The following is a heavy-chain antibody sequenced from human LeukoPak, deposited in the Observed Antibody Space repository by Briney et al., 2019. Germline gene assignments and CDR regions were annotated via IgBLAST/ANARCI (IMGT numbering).Heavy chain of an antibody. CDR2: ISGSGGST. D-gene: IGHD3-22*01. CDR3: AKDLVNYYDSSGYPEYFQH. J-gene: IGHJ1*01. Sequence: GGSLRLSCAASGFTFSSYAMSWVRQAPGKGLEWVSAISGSGGSTYYADSVKGRFTISRDNSKSTLYLQMNSLRAEDTAVYYCAKDLVNYYDSSGYPEYFQHWGQGTLVTVSS. V-gene: IGHV3-23*01. CDR1: GFTFSSYA.